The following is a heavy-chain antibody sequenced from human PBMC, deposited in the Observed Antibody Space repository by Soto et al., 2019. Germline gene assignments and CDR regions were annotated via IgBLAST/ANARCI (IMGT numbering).Heavy chain of an antibody. CDR1: GFIFSSYA. CDR2: ISGSGGNT. D-gene: IGHD1-26*01. Sequence: GGSLRLSCAASGFIFSSYAMSWVRQAPGKGLEWVSAISGSGGNTYYADSVKGRFTISRDNSKNTLYLQVNSLRAEDTAVYYCAKGSSALVHYYYNMDVWGKGTTVTVSS. J-gene: IGHJ6*03. CDR3: AKGSSALVHYYYNMDV. V-gene: IGHV3-23*01.